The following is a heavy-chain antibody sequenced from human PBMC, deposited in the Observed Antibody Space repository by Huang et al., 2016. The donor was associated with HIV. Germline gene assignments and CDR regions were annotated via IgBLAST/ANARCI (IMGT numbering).Heavy chain of an antibody. CDR1: GGTFPTYT. J-gene: IGHJ4*02. Sequence: QVQLVQSGAEVKKPGSSVKVSCKASGGTFPTYTITWVRQAPGQGLEWMGGIIPIVGTPNYAQKFQGRVTITADESTSTAYMELSSLRSEDTAVYYCAREYYYDNSGYYFDYWGQGTLVTVSS. V-gene: IGHV1-69*13. CDR3: AREYYYDNSGYYFDY. CDR2: IIPIVGTP. D-gene: IGHD3-22*01.